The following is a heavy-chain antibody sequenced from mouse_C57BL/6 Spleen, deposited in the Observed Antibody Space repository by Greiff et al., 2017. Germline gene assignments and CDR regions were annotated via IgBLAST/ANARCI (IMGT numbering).Heavy chain of an antibody. D-gene: IGHD1-1*01. CDR1: GYTFTSYW. V-gene: IGHV1-53*01. J-gene: IGHJ2*01. CDR2: INPSNGGT. Sequence: QVHVKQPGTELVKPGASVKLSCKASGYTFTSYWMHWVKQRPGQGLEWIGNINPSNGGTNYNEKFKSKATLTVDKSSSTAYMQLSSLTSEDSAVYYCARLGYYGSSLFDYWGQGTTLTVSS. CDR3: ARLGYYGSSLFDY.